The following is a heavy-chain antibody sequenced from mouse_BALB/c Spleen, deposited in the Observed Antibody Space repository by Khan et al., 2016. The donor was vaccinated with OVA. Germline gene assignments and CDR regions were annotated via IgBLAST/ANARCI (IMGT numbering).Heavy chain of an antibody. V-gene: IGHV1-7*01. J-gene: IGHJ2*01. Sequence: QVQLKQSGAELAKPGASVKMSCKASGYTFVNYWILWVRQRPGQGLEWIGSIILRFPYPETNKNFKNKATLTAYKSSSTAYMQLNSLTSEDSAVYYCARRGLRWDFDYWGQGTTLTVSS. D-gene: IGHD1-1*01. CDR1: GYTFVNYW. CDR3: ARRGLRWDFDY. CDR2: IILRFPYP.